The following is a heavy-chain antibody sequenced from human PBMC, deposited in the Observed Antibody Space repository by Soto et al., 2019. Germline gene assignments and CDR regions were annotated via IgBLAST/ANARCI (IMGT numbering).Heavy chain of an antibody. J-gene: IGHJ4*02. Sequence: EVQLVESGGGLVQPGGSLRLSCAASGFTFGSNWMHWVRQAPGKGLVWVSRINSDGSTTTYADSVKGRFTISRDNAKNTLYLQMNSLRGEDTAVYYCARSRYYYGSGTYDYWGQGTLVTVSS. CDR3: ARSRYYYGSGTYDY. CDR2: INSDGSTT. V-gene: IGHV3-74*01. D-gene: IGHD3-10*01. CDR1: GFTFGSNW.